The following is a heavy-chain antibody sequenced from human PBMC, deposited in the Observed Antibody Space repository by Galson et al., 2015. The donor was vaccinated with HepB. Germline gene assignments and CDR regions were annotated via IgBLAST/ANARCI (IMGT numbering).Heavy chain of an antibody. CDR1: TFIFSTYS. J-gene: IGHJ4*02. CDR3: ARDRAVITLGAFDY. CDR2: IKHAGSEK. D-gene: IGHD3-16*01. V-gene: IGHV3-7*01. Sequence: SLRLSCAASTFIFSTYSMNWVRQAPGKGLEWVASIKHAGSEKYYVDAVKGRFTIARDNAKNSLYLQMNSRRVEDTALYYCARDRAVITLGAFDYWGQGTLVTVSS.